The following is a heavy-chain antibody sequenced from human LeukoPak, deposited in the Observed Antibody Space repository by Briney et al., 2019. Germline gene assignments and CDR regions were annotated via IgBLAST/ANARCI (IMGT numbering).Heavy chain of an antibody. CDR1: GGSISSGGYS. D-gene: IGHD3-22*01. V-gene: IGHV4-30-2*01. Sequence: SETLSLTCAVSGGSISSGGYSWSWIRQPPGKGLEWIGYIYRSESTYYNPSRKSRVTKSVDRTKNQFSLKLSSVTAADTGVYYCVSSPYYYDSSGYLNACDIWGQGTMVTVSS. J-gene: IGHJ3*02. CDR3: VSSPYYYDSSGYLNACDI. CDR2: IYRSEST.